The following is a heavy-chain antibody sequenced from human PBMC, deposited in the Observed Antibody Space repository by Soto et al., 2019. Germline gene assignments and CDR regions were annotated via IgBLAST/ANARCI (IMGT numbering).Heavy chain of an antibody. J-gene: IGHJ4*02. D-gene: IGHD3-10*01. CDR2: ISSSAIYI. CDR3: TRDTFGARDD. V-gene: IGHV3-21*01. CDR1: GFNFITYS. Sequence: GGSLRLSCAASGFNFITYSLNWVRQAPGKGLEWVASISSSAIYIDYADSVKGRFFISRDNARSTLYLQMHSLKAEDTGVYYCTRDTFGARDDWGQGTLVTVSS.